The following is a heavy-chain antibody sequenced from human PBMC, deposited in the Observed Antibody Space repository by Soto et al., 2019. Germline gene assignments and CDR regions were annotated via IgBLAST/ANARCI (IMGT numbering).Heavy chain of an antibody. CDR2: IYYSGST. CDR3: AGCSGGSCFDFDY. Sequence: SETLSLTCTVSGGSISSYYWSWIRQPPGEGLEWIGYIYYSGSTNYNPSLKSRVTISVDTSKNQFSLKLSSVTAADTAVYYCAGCSGGSCFDFDYRAQGTPVTVSS. J-gene: IGHJ4*02. D-gene: IGHD2-15*01. V-gene: IGHV4-59*01. CDR1: GGSISSYY.